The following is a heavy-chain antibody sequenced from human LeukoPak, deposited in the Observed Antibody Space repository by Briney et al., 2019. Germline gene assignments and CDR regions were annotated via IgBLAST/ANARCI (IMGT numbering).Heavy chain of an antibody. J-gene: IGHJ4*02. CDR1: GGSISSGGNY. CDR3: ARGRGDSKGTSFDF. V-gene: IGHV4-31*03. D-gene: IGHD3-22*01. Sequence: PSETLSLTCTVSGGSISSGGNYWSWIRQHPGKGLEWIGYIYYSGSTYYNPSLKSRVTISVDTSKNQFSLKLSSVTAADTAVYYCARGRGDSKGTSFDFWGQGTLVTVSS. CDR2: IYYSGST.